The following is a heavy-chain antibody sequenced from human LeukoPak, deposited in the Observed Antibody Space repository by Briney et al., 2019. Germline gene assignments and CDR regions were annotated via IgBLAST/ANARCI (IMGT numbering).Heavy chain of an antibody. J-gene: IGHJ4*02. D-gene: IGHD3-3*01. CDR1: GYTFTGYY. CDR3: ARFRHVLRFLEWLKERRYFDY. Sequence: ASVKVSRKASGYTFTGYYMHWVRQAPGQGLEWMGRINPNSGGTNYAQKFQGRVTMTRDTSISTAYMELSRLRSDDTAVYYCARFRHVLRFLEWLKERRYFDYWGQGTLVTVSS. V-gene: IGHV1-2*06. CDR2: INPNSGGT.